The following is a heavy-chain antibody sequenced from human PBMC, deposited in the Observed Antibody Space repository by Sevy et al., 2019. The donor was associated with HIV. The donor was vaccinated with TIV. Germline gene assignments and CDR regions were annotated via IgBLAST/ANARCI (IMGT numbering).Heavy chain of an antibody. CDR1: GGSISSSY. J-gene: IGHJ2*01. D-gene: IGHD3-16*02. CDR3: ARALSDYVWGSYRYARRYFDL. Sequence: SETLSLTCTVSGGSISSSYWSWIRQPPGKGLEWIGYIFHTGSTTYNPSLKSRVTISLDTSKSQFSLKLNSVTAADTAVYYCARALSDYVWGSYRYARRYFDLWGRGTLVTVS. CDR2: IFHTGST. V-gene: IGHV4-59*13.